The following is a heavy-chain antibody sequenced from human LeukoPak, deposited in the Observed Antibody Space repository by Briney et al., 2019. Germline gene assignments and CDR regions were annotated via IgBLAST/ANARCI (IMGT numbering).Heavy chain of an antibody. D-gene: IGHD6-13*01. CDR2: IRQDGNEK. J-gene: IGHJ4*01. CDR3: ARDGTAPGLYFDL. CDR1: EFTFTDFW. Sequence: PGGSLRLSCEVSEFTFTDFWMNWVRQAPGKGPEWVASIRQDGNEKTYVDSVKGRFTISRDNTKNSLSLQLNGLRAEDTAVYYCARDGTAPGLYFDLWGQGTLVTVSS. V-gene: IGHV3-7*01.